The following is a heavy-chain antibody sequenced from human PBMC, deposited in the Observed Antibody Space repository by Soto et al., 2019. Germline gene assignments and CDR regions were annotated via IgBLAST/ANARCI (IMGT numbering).Heavy chain of an antibody. Sequence: GASVKVSCKTSGYTFTNYGLNWVRQAPGQRLEWMGWISAYNRNTNFAQNLQDRVTLTTDTSTSTAYMELSSLRSDETAVYYCARDRSINHRAFDLWGQGPLVTVSS. D-gene: IGHD3-10*01. J-gene: IGHJ4*02. CDR1: GYTFTNYG. CDR2: ISAYNRNT. V-gene: IGHV1-18*04. CDR3: ARDRSINHRAFDL.